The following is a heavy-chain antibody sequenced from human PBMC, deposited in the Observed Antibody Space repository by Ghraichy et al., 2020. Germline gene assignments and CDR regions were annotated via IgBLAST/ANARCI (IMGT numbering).Heavy chain of an antibody. CDR2: ISSSGIT. CDR1: GDSISTSSFF. V-gene: IGHV4-39*07. Sequence: SETLSLTCSVSGDSISTSSFFWAWIRQPPGKGLEWIVSISSSGITYYSPSLESRVTISVDTSKNHFSLRLTSLTAADTAVYFCAISWRNYFDNWGQGTLVAVSS. J-gene: IGHJ4*02. D-gene: IGHD5-12*01. CDR3: AISWRNYFDN.